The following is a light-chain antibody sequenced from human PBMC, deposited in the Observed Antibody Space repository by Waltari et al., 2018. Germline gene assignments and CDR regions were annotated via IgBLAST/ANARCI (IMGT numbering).Light chain of an antibody. CDR1: INDIGRFDF. CDR2: EVK. J-gene: IGLJ3*02. CDR3: SSYTTRSTWV. Sequence: QSALTQTASVSASPGQSITMSCTGTINDIGRFDFVSWYQHTPGQAPRLLIYEVKYRPSGFSDRFSGSKSDNTASLTIFGLQAEDEADYYCSSYTTRSTWVFGGGTKLTVL. V-gene: IGLV2-14*01.